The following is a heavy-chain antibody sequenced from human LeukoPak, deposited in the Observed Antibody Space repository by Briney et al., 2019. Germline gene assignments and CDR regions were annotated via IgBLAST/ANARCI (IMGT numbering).Heavy chain of an antibody. V-gene: IGHV3-7*01. CDR1: GFTFSNYW. Sequence: GSLRLSCTASGFTFSNYWMTWVRQAPGKGMEWVANIKQDGREKYYVDSVTGRFAISRDNAKNLLFLQMSSLSPEDTAVYYCARKAGKMFDYWGQGTLVTASS. J-gene: IGHJ4*02. D-gene: IGHD6-19*01. CDR3: ARKAGKMFDY. CDR2: IKQDGREK.